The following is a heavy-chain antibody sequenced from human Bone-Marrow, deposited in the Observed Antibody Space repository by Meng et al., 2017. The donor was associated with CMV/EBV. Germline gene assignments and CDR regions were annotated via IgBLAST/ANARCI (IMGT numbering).Heavy chain of an antibody. CDR1: GGSISSSSYY. CDR3: ARDVYGRGWFDP. V-gene: IGHV4-39*07. Sequence: LQLQESGPGLVKPPGTLPLTGTGSGGSISSSSYYWGWIRQPPGKGLEWIGSIYYSGSTYYNPSLKSRVTISVDTSKNQFSLKLSSVTAADTAVYYCARDVYGRGWFDPWGQGTLVTVSS. D-gene: IGHD3-16*01. J-gene: IGHJ5*02. CDR2: IYYSGST.